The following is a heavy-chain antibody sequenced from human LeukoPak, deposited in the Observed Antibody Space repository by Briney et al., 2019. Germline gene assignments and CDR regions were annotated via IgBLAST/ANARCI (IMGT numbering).Heavy chain of an antibody. CDR1: GFIFSTYA. J-gene: IGHJ4*02. CDR3: ARDPSSGYYYYFDY. Sequence: GGSLRLSCAASGFIFSTYAMHWVRQAPGKGLEWVAVISYDGSNKYYADSVKGRFTISRDSSKNTLYLQMNSLRAEDTAVYYCARDPSSGYYYYFDYWGQGTLVTVSS. D-gene: IGHD3-22*01. V-gene: IGHV3-30-3*01. CDR2: ISYDGSNK.